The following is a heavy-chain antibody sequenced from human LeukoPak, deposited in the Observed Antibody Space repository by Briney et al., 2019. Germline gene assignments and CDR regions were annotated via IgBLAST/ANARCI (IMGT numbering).Heavy chain of an antibody. V-gene: IGHV3-7*01. CDR2: IKQDGREK. D-gene: IGHD3-9*01. Sequence: GGSLRLSCAASGFTFSSYWMSWVRQAPGKGLERVANIKQDGREKYYVDSVKGRFTISRDNAKNSLYLQMNSLRAEDTAVYYCARVEDYDILTGFDYWGQGTLVTVSS. CDR1: GFTFSSYW. J-gene: IGHJ4*02. CDR3: ARVEDYDILTGFDY.